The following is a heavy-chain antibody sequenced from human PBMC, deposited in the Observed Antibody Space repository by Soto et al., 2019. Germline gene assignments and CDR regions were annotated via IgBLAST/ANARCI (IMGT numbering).Heavy chain of an antibody. CDR2: TYYRSKWFN. V-gene: IGHV6-1*01. CDR3: AREFTAAGRFES. D-gene: IGHD6-13*01. J-gene: IGHJ5*01. CDR1: GDSVSSTIAA. Sequence: QSQTLSLTCAISGDSVSSTIAAWNWIRQSPSRGLEWRGRTYYRSKWFNDYAVSVKSRIAINPDTSKNQFSLQLNSVTPEDTAVYFCAREFTAAGRFESWGQGSLVTVSS.